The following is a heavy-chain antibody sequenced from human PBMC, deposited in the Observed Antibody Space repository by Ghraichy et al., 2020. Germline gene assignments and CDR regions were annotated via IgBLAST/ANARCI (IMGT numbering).Heavy chain of an antibody. J-gene: IGHJ5*02. CDR3: AREDTAMGSYNWFDP. CDR2: IIPIFGTA. CDR1: GGTFSSYA. V-gene: IGHV1-69*13. D-gene: IGHD5-18*01. Sequence: SVKVSCKASGGTFSSYAISWVRQAPGQGLEWMGGIIPIFGTANYAQKFQGRVTITADESTSTAYMELSSLRSEDTAVYYCAREDTAMGSYNWFDPWGQGTLVTVSS.